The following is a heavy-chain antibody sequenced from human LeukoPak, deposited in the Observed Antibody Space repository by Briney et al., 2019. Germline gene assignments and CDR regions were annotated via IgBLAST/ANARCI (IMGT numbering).Heavy chain of an antibody. CDR2: INPNSGGT. Sequence: ASVTVSCKASGYTFTGYYMHWVRQAPGQGLEWMGRINPNSGGTNYAQKFQGRVTMTRDTSISTAYMELSRLRSDDTAVYYCARAGSYYDFWSGYYNNWFDPWGQGTLVTVSS. J-gene: IGHJ5*02. CDR1: GYTFTGYY. CDR3: ARAGSYYDFWSGYYNNWFDP. D-gene: IGHD3-3*01. V-gene: IGHV1-2*06.